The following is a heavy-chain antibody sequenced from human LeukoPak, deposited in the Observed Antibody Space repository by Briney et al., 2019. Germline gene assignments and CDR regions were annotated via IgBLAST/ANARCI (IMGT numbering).Heavy chain of an antibody. CDR2: IIPVFQTA. CDR3: ARDWGPRVKASYDL. D-gene: IGHD3-16*01. J-gene: IGHJ3*01. Sequence: SVKVSCRASGGTLSTYAFTWVRQAPGQGLEWMGGIIPVFQTADSAQKFQGRVTMTADESTGIVYMELSSLTYDDTAVYYCARDWGPRVKASYDLWGQGTMVTVSS. CDR1: GGTLSTYA. V-gene: IGHV1-69*13.